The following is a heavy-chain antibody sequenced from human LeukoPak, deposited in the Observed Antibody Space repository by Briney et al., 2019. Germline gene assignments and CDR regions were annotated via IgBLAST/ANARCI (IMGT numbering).Heavy chain of an antibody. Sequence: RASETPSLTCAVSGGSLSSSGYSWSWIRQPPGKGLGWIGDIHHTGSTYYNPSLKSRVTISVDRSKNQFSLKLSSVTAADTAMYFCARTPTYCGGDCYYFDPWGQGTLVTVSS. CDR1: GGSLSSSGYS. CDR2: IHHTGST. J-gene: IGHJ5*02. D-gene: IGHD2-21*02. V-gene: IGHV4-30-2*01. CDR3: ARTPTYCGGDCYYFDP.